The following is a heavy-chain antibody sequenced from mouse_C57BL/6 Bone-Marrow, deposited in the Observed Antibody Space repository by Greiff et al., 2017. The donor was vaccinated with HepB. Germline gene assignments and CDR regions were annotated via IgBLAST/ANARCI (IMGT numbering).Heavy chain of an antibody. J-gene: IGHJ4*01. CDR3: ARGPFITTVVAGAMDY. CDR1: GFTFSSYA. D-gene: IGHD1-1*01. Sequence: EVKLVESGGGLVKPGGSLKLSCAASGFTFSSYAMSWVRQTPEKRLEWVATISDGGSYTYYPDNVKGRFTISRDNAKNNLYLQMSHLKSEDTAVYYCARGPFITTVVAGAMDYWGQGTSVTVSS. CDR2: ISDGGSYT. V-gene: IGHV5-4*03.